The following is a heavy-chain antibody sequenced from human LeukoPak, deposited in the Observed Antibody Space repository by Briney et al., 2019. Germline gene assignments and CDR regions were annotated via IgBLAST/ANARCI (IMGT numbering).Heavy chain of an antibody. V-gene: IGHV3-23*01. D-gene: IGHD6-13*01. CDR3: AKAGGSNRSYSSSWYYFDY. Sequence: GGSLRLSCAASGFTFSSYAMSWVRQAPGKGLEWVSAISGSGGSTYYAGSVKGRFTISRDDSKNTLYLQMNSLRAEDTAVYYCAKAGGSNRSYSSSWYYFDYWGQGTLVTVSS. J-gene: IGHJ4*02. CDR2: ISGSGGST. CDR1: GFTFSSYA.